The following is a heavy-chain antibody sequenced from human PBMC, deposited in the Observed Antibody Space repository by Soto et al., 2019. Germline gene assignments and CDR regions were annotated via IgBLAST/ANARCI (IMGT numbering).Heavy chain of an antibody. D-gene: IGHD2-21*01. CDR1: GFTFSGYT. CDR3: VKDVWDY. J-gene: IGHJ4*02. CDR2: IGNSGDGT. V-gene: IGHV3-23*01. Sequence: PGGSLRLSCAASGFTFSGYTMNWVRQAPGEGLEWVAVIGNSGDGTHYADSVKGRFTISRDNSKNTLYLQMESLSAEDTAVYYCVKDVWDYWGQGVLVTVSS.